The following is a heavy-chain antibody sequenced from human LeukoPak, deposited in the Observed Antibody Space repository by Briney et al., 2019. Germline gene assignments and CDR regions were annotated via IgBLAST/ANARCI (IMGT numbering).Heavy chain of an antibody. J-gene: IGHJ5*02. D-gene: IGHD6-19*01. CDR3: AKDLRVAAVAGTRGWFDP. Sequence: GGSLRLSCAASGFTFSSYAMSWVRQAPGKGLEWVSAISGSGGSTYYADSVKGRFTISRDNSKITLYLQTNSLRAEDTAVYYCAKDLRVAAVAGTRGWFDPWGQGTLVTVSS. CDR2: ISGSGGST. V-gene: IGHV3-23*01. CDR1: GFTFSSYA.